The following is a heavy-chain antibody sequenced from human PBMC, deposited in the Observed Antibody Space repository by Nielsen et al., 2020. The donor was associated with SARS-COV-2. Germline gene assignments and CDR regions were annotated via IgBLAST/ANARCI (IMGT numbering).Heavy chain of an antibody. CDR2: ISDNGGSI. D-gene: IGHD5-18*01. CDR3: AKDGSVDTPLP. J-gene: IGHJ5*02. CDR1: GFTFSSHA. Sequence: GGSLRLSCAASGFTFSSHAMSWVRQAPEKGLEWVSSISDNGGSIDYADSVKGRFTISRDNFKNMLHLQMNSLRAEDTAVYYCAKDGSVDTPLPWGQGTLVTVSS. V-gene: IGHV3-23*01.